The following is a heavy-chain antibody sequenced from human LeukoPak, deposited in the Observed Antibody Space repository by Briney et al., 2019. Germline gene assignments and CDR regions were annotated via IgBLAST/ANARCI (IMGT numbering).Heavy chain of an antibody. CDR3: AREYCTNGVCYPHYYYYGMDV. CDR2: ICNSGSTI. J-gene: IGHJ6*02. Sequence: PGGSLRLSCAASGFTFSDYYMSWIRQAPGKGLEWVSYICNSGSTIYHADSVKGRFTISRDNGKNSLYLQMNSLRAEDTAVYYCAREYCTNGVCYPHYYYYGMDVWGQGTTVTVSS. CDR1: GFTFSDYY. D-gene: IGHD2-8*01. V-gene: IGHV3-11*01.